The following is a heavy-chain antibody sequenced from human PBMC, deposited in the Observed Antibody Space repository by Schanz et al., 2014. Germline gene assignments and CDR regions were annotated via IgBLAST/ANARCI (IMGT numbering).Heavy chain of an antibody. CDR3: ARLDSSSWYPRY. Sequence: VQLVESGGGLVQPGGSLRLSCAASGFTFDDYAMSWVRQAPGKGLEWVSYISSSGSYTNYADSVKGRFTTSRDNGKKSMYLQMNSLRAEDTAVYYCARLDSSSWYPRYWGQGTLVTVAS. J-gene: IGHJ4*02. CDR2: ISSSGSYT. D-gene: IGHD6-13*01. V-gene: IGHV3-11*05. CDR1: GFTFDDYA.